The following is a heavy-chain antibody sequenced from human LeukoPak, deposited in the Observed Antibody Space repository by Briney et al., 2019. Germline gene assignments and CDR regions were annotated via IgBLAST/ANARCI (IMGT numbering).Heavy chain of an antibody. D-gene: IGHD3-22*01. CDR2: IYYSGST. V-gene: IGHV4-59*01. Sequence: PSETLSLTCTVSGGSISSYYWSWIRQPPGKGLEWIGYIYYSGSTNYNPSLKSRVTISVDTSKNQFSLKLSSVTAADTAVYYCARWSSEHYCDSSGYFEDWGQGTLVTVSS. CDR3: ARWSSEHYCDSSGYFED. J-gene: IGHJ4*02. CDR1: GGSISSYY.